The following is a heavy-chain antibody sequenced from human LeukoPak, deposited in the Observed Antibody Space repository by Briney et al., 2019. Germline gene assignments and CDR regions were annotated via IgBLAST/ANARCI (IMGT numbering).Heavy chain of an antibody. D-gene: IGHD4-17*01. CDR2: ISYDGSNK. J-gene: IGHJ6*02. CDR1: GFTFSSYG. Sequence: PGGSLRLSCAASGFTFSSYGMHWVRQAPGKGLEWVAVISYDGSNKYYADSVKGRFTISRDNPKNTLYLQMNSLRAEDTAVYYCAKDSRRFSYGDYVPPHYYYYYGMDVWGQGTTVTVSS. CDR3: AKDSRRFSYGDYVPPHYYYYYGMDV. V-gene: IGHV3-30*18.